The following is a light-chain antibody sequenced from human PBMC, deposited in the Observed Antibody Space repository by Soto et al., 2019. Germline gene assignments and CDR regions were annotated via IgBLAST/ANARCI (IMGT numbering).Light chain of an antibody. CDR1: QSISSW. V-gene: IGKV1-5*01. CDR3: QQYNSYWT. J-gene: IGKJ1*01. Sequence: DIQMTQSPSTLSASVGDRVTITFRASQSISSWLAWYQQKPGKAPKLLIYDASSLESGVPSRFSGSGSGTEFTITIRSLQPDDFATYYCQQYNSYWTFGQGTKVDIK. CDR2: DAS.